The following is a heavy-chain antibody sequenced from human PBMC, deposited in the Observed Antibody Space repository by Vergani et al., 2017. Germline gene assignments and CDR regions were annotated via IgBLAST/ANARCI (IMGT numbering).Heavy chain of an antibody. J-gene: IGHJ3*02. CDR2: IYTSGST. D-gene: IGHD3-22*01. CDR1: GGSISSGSYY. Sequence: QVQLQESGPGLVKPSQTLSLTCTVSGGSISSGSYYWSWIRQPAGKGLEWIGRIYTSGSTHYNPSLKSRVTISVDTSKNQFSLKLSSVTAADTAVYYCARDRQDRSGYYDYDAFDIWGQGTMVTVSS. V-gene: IGHV4-61*02. CDR3: ARDRQDRSGYYDYDAFDI.